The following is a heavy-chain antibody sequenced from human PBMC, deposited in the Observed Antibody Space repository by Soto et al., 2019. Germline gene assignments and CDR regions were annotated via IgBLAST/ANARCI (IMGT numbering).Heavy chain of an antibody. CDR1: GYTFTSYG. D-gene: IGHD1-20*01. CDR2: ISAYNGNT. CDR3: ARVSPYNWNYYYYYGMDV. V-gene: IGHV1-18*04. J-gene: IGHJ6*02. Sequence: GASVKVSCKASGYTFTSYGISWVRQAPGQGLEWMGWISAYNGNTNYAQKLQGRVTMTTDTSTSTAYMELRSLRSDDTAVYYCARVSPYNWNYYYYYGMDVWGQGTTVTVSS.